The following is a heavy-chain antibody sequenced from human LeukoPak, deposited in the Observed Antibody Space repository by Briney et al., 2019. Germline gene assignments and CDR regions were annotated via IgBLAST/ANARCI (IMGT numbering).Heavy chain of an antibody. CDR2: IYTSGST. V-gene: IGHV4-4*07. CDR3: ARQAEATDAFDI. CDR1: GGSISSYY. Sequence: SETLSLTCTVSGGSISSYYWSWIRQPAGKGLEWIGRIYTSGSTNYNPSLKSRVTMSVDTSKNQFSLKLSSVAAADTAVYYCARQAEATDAFDIWGQGTMVTVSS. J-gene: IGHJ3*02.